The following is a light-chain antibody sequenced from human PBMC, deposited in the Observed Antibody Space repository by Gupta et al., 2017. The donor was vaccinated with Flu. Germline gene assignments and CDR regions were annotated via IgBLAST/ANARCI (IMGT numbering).Light chain of an antibody. CDR3: QQYDNLPYT. CDR1: QDISNY. J-gene: IGKJ2*01. V-gene: IGKV1-33*01. Sequence: PSSLSASVGDRVTITGQASQDISNYLNWYQQKPGKAPKLLIYDASNLETGVPSRFSGSGSGTDFTFTISSLQPEDIATYYCQQYDNLPYTFGQGTKLEIK. CDR2: DAS.